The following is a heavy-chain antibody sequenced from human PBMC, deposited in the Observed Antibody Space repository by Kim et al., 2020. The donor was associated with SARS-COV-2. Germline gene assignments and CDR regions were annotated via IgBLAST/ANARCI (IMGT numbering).Heavy chain of an antibody. V-gene: IGHV4-59*01. CDR3: ARGRYDLLI. Sequence: SETLSLTCTVSGGSISDYYWSWIRQPPGKGLEWIGYIYYTGSTDYNPSLKSRVTISLDTSKNQFSLKLNSVTAADTAVYYCARGRYDLLIWGQGTLVTVSS. D-gene: IGHD3-9*01. J-gene: IGHJ4*02. CDR2: IYYTGST. CDR1: GGSISDYY.